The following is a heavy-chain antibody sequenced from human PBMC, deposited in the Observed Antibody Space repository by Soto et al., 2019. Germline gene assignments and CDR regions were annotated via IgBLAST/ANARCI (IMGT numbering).Heavy chain of an antibody. CDR1: GYTFTGYY. Sequence: ASAKVSCKASGYTFTGYYMHWVRQAPGQGLEWMGWINPNSGAKNYAQKCQGWVDMTSDTTISTAYLELSRLGNADAAVEYCASGQGAYCGGDYYERYYYYGMDVWGQGTTVTVSS. CDR2: INPNSGAK. CDR3: ASGQGAYCGGDYYERYYYYGMDV. D-gene: IGHD2-21*02. J-gene: IGHJ6*02. V-gene: IGHV1-2*04.